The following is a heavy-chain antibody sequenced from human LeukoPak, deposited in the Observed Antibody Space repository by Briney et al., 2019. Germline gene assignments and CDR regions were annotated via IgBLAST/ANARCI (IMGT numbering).Heavy chain of an antibody. D-gene: IGHD2-21*01. CDR1: GYTFTSYG. Sequence: GASVKVSCKASGYTFTSYGSSWVRQAPGQGLEWMGWISAYNGNTNYAQKLQGRVTMTTDTSTSTAYMELRSLRSEDTAVYYCARPVYCGGDCYYFDYWGQGTLVTVSS. V-gene: IGHV1-18*01. CDR3: ARPVYCGGDCYYFDY. CDR2: ISAYNGNT. J-gene: IGHJ4*02.